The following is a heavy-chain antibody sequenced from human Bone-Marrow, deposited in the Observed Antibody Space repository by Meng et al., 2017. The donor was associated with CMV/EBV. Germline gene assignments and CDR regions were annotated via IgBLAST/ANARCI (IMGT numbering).Heavy chain of an antibody. CDR3: AREGLPAARAWSYYYYYGMAV. J-gene: IGHJ6*02. CDR2: ISSSGSTI. D-gene: IGHD2-2*01. Sequence: GASLKISCAASGFTFSSYEMNWVRQAPGKGLEWVSYISSSGSTIYYADSVKGRFTISRDNAKNSLYLQMNSLRAEDTAVYYCAREGLPAARAWSYYYYYGMAVWGQGTTVTVSS. V-gene: IGHV3-48*03. CDR1: GFTFSSYE.